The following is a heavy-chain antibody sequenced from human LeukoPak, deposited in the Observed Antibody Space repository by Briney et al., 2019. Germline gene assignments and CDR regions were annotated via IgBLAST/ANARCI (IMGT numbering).Heavy chain of an antibody. D-gene: IGHD2-2*01. Sequence: PSETLSLTCTVSGGSISSSSYYWDWIRQPPGKGLEWIGSIYYSGSTYYNPSLKSRVTISVDTSKNQFSLKLSSVTAADTAVYYCAIDVYIVVVPAASWFDPWGQGTLVTVSS. J-gene: IGHJ5*02. CDR2: IYYSGST. CDR1: GGSISSSSYY. CDR3: AIDVYIVVVPAASWFDP. V-gene: IGHV4-39*02.